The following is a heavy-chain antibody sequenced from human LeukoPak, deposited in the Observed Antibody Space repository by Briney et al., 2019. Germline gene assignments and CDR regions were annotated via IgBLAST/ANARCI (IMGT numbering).Heavy chain of an antibody. V-gene: IGHV4-59*11. D-gene: IGHD4-17*01. J-gene: IGHJ3*02. Sequence: PSETLSLTCTVSGDSMNSHYWSWIRQPPGKGLEWIGYISYIGSTNYNPSLKSRVTISVDTSKSQFSLKLSSVTAADTAVYYCARDPTTVTKGLDIWGKGTMVTVSS. CDR2: ISYIGST. CDR1: GDSMNSHY. CDR3: ARDPTTVTKGLDI.